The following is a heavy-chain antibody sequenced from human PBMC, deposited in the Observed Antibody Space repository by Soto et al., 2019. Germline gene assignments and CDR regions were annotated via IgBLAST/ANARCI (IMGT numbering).Heavy chain of an antibody. J-gene: IGHJ6*02. D-gene: IGHD3-10*01. Sequence: TLSLTCAISGDSVSSNSAAWNWIRQSPSRGLEWLGRTYYRSKWYNDYAVSVKSRITINPDTSKNQFSLQLNSVTPEDTAVYYCARDLEDYGSGSYYSSYYYYGMDVWGQGTTVTVSS. V-gene: IGHV6-1*01. CDR1: GDSVSSNSAA. CDR2: TYYRSKWYN. CDR3: ARDLEDYGSGSYYSSYYYYGMDV.